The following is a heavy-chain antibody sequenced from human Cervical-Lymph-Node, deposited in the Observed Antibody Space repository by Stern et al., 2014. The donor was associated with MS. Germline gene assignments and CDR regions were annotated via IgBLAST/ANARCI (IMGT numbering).Heavy chain of an antibody. V-gene: IGHV3-49*03. CDR3: TTGPSTYFYKGMDV. J-gene: IGHJ6*02. CDR1: GLTFGDSA. D-gene: IGHD2-2*01. CDR2: MRSKGYGETQ. Sequence: VQLVESGGGLEQPGRSLRLSCTASGLTFGDSAISWFRQAPGKGPEWVGAMRSKGYGETQEHAASLKGRFTISRDDSKGISYLQMNSLRNEDTAVYYCTTGPSTYFYKGMDVWGQGTTVVVSS.